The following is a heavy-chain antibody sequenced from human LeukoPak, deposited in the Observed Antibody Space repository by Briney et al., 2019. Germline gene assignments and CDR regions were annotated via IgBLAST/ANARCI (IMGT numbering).Heavy chain of an antibody. CDR1: GGSISSYY. D-gene: IGHD6-13*01. Sequence: PSETLSLTCTVSGGSISSYYWSWIRQPAGKGLEWIGRIYTSGSTNYNPSLKSRVTMSVDTPKNQFSLKLSSVTAADTAVYYCAGGQQLVRVNYWGQGTLVTVSS. CDR3: AGGQQLVRVNY. CDR2: IYTSGST. J-gene: IGHJ4*02. V-gene: IGHV4-4*07.